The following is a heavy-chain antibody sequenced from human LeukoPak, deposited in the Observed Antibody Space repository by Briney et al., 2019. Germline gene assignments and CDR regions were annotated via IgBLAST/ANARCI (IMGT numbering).Heavy chain of an antibody. CDR3: ARGGGGYSYGYDFDY. V-gene: IGHV4-31*03. Sequence: SETLSLTCTVSGGSISSGGYYWSWIRQHPGKGLEWIGYIYYSGSTYYNPSLKSRVTISVDTSKNQFSLKLSSVTAADTAVYYCARGGGGYSYGYDFDYWGQGTLVTVSS. J-gene: IGHJ4*02. CDR1: GGSISSGGYY. D-gene: IGHD5-18*01. CDR2: IYYSGST.